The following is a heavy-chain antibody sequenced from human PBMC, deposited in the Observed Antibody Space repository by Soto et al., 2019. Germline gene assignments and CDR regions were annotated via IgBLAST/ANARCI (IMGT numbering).Heavy chain of an antibody. V-gene: IGHV3-21*01. J-gene: IGHJ6*02. Sequence: EVQLVESGGGLVKPGGSLRLSCTASGLIFSNYGMNWVRQAAGKRPEWVSSISSGGEYIDYADSVKGRLTISRDNANKIIYLQLTGLGVEDPAVYYCATDGAAGAVMGVWGQGTTVTVSS. D-gene: IGHD6-13*01. CDR2: ISSGGEYI. CDR1: GLIFSNYG. CDR3: ATDGAAGAVMGV.